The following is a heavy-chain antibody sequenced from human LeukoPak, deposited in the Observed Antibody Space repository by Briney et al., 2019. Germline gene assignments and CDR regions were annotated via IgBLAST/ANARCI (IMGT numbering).Heavy chain of an antibody. CDR1: GYSFTSYY. Sequence: ASVKVSCKASGYSFTSYYMHWVRQAPGQGLEWMGIINPSDSSTSYAQKFQGRVTMTRDTSTSTVYMELSSLRSEDTAVYYCARGGVAQLGPLDLWGQGTLVTVSS. D-gene: IGHD1-1*01. J-gene: IGHJ5*02. CDR2: INPSDSST. CDR3: ARGGVAQLGPLDL. V-gene: IGHV1-46*01.